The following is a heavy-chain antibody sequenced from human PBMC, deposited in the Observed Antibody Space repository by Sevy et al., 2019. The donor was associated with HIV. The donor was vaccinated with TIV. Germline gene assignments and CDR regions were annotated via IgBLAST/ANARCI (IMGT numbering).Heavy chain of an antibody. CDR1: GFTVSSNY. D-gene: IGHD3-10*01. CDR3: ARGGDNRTYYYGSGRIPYYYYGMDV. V-gene: IGHV3-53*01. Sequence: GGSLRLSCAASGFTVSSNYMSWVRQAPGKGLEWVSVIYSGGSTYYADSVKGRFTISRDNSKNTLYLQMNSLGAEDTAVYYCARGGDNRTYYYGSGRIPYYYYGMDVWGQGTTVTVSS. CDR2: IYSGGST. J-gene: IGHJ6*02.